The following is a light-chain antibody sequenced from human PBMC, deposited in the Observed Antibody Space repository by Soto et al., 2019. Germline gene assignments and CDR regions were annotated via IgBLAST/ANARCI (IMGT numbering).Light chain of an antibody. CDR1: SRDVGTYKY. CDR2: EVS. J-gene: IGLJ2*01. V-gene: IGLV2-14*01. Sequence: QSVRTQPASVSGSPGQSINISCTGSSRDVGTYKYVSWYQQHPGKAPKLIIFEVSHRPSGVSDRFSGSKSGNTASLTISGLQAEDEADYSCSSYTTASSLEFGGGTKVTVL. CDR3: SSYTTASSLE.